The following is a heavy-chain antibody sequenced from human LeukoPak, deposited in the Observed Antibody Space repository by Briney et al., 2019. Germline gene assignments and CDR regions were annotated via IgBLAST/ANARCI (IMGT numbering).Heavy chain of an antibody. CDR2: INQNSYTM. CDR1: GFRFSDYF. CDR3: ARDRRSPHSASDWFHLDS. Sequence: GGSLRLSCAASGFRFSDYFKTWSRQAPGKGLEWISNINQNSYTMYYADSVKGRFTISRDNAKSSLYLHMNSLRVEDTAVYYCARDRRSPHSASDWFHLDSWYQGPLVAVSS. D-gene: IGHD5-12*01. V-gene: IGHV3-11*01. J-gene: IGHJ4*02.